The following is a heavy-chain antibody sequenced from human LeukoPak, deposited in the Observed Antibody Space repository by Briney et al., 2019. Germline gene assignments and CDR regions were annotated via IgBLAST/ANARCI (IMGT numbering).Heavy chain of an antibody. CDR1: GYTFTGYY. D-gene: IGHD3-3*01. CDR2: INPNSGGT. Sequence: ASVKVSCKASGYTFTGYYMHWVRQDPGQGLEWRGWINPNSGGTNYAQKFQGWVTMTRDTSIRTAYMELSRLRSDDTAVYYCARESGSILGPMDVWGKGTTVTVSS. V-gene: IGHV1-2*04. J-gene: IGHJ6*04. CDR3: ARESGSILGPMDV.